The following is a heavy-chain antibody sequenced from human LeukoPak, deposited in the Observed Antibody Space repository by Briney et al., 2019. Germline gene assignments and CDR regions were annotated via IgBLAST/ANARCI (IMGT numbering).Heavy chain of an antibody. J-gene: IGHJ4*02. Sequence: GASVKVSCKASGYTFTSYDINWVRQAPGQGLEWMGWISVYNGNTNYAQKLQGRVTMTTDTSTSTDYMELRSLRSDDTAVYYCARDAIAVPAARPFDYWGQGTLVTVSS. CDR1: GYTFTSYD. CDR3: ARDAIAVPAARPFDY. V-gene: IGHV1-18*01. CDR2: ISVYNGNT. D-gene: IGHD2-2*01.